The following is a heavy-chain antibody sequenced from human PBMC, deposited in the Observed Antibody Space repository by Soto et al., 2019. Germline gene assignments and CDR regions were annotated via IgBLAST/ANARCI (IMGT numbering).Heavy chain of an antibody. CDR1: GGSISSGGYY. J-gene: IGHJ4*02. D-gene: IGHD3-22*01. V-gene: IGHV4-31*03. CDR2: IYYSGST. CDR3: ARAYGEGYYDSSGYYDLYYFDY. Sequence: QVQLQESGPGLVKPSQTLSLTCTVSGGSISSGGYYWSWIRQHPGKGLEWIGYIYYSGSTYYNPSLKSRVTISVDTSKSQWSLKLSSVTAADTAVYYCARAYGEGYYDSSGYYDLYYFDYWGQGTLVTVSS.